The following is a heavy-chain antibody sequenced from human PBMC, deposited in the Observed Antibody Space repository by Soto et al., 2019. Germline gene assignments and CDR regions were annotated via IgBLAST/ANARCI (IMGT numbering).Heavy chain of an antibody. V-gene: IGHV1-8*02. J-gene: IGHJ5*02. D-gene: IGHD2-21*02. Sequence: QEQLVQSAAEVKNPGASVKVSCRTSGYTVNDYEINWVRQATGQGIEWIGWMNPNSGETGYAQRFQGRVTMSPSSYLSTAYLEMSSRTSEDTAVYYCARIAMTARPRWYNWFDPWGQGPRVTVSS. CDR1: GYTVNDYE. CDR3: ARIAMTARPRWYNWFDP. CDR2: MNPNSGET.